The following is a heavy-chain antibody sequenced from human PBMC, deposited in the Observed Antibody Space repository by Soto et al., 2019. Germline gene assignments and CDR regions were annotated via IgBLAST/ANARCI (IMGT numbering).Heavy chain of an antibody. Sequence: SVKVSCKASGGTFSSYAISWVRQAPGQGLEWMGGIIPIFGAANYAQKFQGRVTITADESTSTAYMELSSLRSEDTAVYYCASRALSGRKGGYCSSTSCYSRFDPWGQGTLVTVSS. CDR1: GGTFSSYA. V-gene: IGHV1-69*13. D-gene: IGHD2-2*02. CDR3: ASRALSGRKGGYCSSTSCYSRFDP. CDR2: IIPIFGAA. J-gene: IGHJ5*02.